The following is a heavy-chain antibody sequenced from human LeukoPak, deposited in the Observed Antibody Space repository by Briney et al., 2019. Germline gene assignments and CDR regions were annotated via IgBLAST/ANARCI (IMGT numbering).Heavy chain of an antibody. CDR3: ARETGWYDYYYYYMDV. V-gene: IGHV1-18*01. CDR2: ISAYNGNT. J-gene: IGHJ6*03. CDR1: GSTFTSYG. D-gene: IGHD6-19*01. Sequence: GAPVKVSCKASGSTFTSYGISWVRQAPGLGVEWMGWISAYNGNTNYAQKLQGRVTMTTDTSTSTAYMELRSLRSDDTAVYYCARETGWYDYYYYYMDVWGKGTTVTVSS.